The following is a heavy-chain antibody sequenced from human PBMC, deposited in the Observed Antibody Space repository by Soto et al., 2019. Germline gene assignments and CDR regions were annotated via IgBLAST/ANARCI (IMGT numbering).Heavy chain of an antibody. Sequence: QVQLVQSGAEVKKPGASVKVSCKASGYTFTSYGISWVRQAPGQGLEWMGWISAYNGNTNYAQKLQGRVTMTTDTXXXXXXXXXXXXXXXXXXXXXXXXXXXWXPLDYWGQGTLVTVSS. CDR2: ISAYNGNT. J-gene: IGHJ4*02. V-gene: IGHV1-18*01. CDR1: GYTFTSYG. CDR3: XXXXXWXPLDY.